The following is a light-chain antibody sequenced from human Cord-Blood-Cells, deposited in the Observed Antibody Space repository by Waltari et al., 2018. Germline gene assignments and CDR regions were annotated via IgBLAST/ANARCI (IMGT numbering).Light chain of an antibody. CDR2: GKS. V-gene: IGLV1-40*01. Sequence: QSVLTQPPSVSGAPGQRVTISCTGSSSNIGAGYDVHWYQQLPGTAPKLIIYGKSNRPSGVPDRFSGSKSGTSASLAITGLQAEDEADYYCQSYDSSLSGSVFGGGTKLTVL. CDR3: QSYDSSLSGSV. CDR1: SSNIGAGYD. J-gene: IGLJ3*02.